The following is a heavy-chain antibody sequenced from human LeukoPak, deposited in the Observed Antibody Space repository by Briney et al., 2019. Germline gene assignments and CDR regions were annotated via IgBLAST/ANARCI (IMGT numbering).Heavy chain of an antibody. CDR1: GGTFSSYA. V-gene: IGHV1-69*05. Sequence: SVKVSCKASGGTFSSYAISWVRQAPGQGLEWMGGIIPIFGTANYAQKFQGRVTITTDESTSTAYMELSSLRSEDTAVYYCARDPTAIYCSGGSCYSDYWGQGTLVTVSS. CDR2: IIPIFGTA. D-gene: IGHD2-15*01. CDR3: ARDPTAIYCSGGSCYSDY. J-gene: IGHJ4*02.